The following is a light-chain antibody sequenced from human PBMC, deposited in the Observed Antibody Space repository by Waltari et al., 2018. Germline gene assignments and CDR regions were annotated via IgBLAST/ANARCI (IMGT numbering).Light chain of an antibody. CDR1: SFNIGAGYD. Sequence: QSVLTQPPSVSGAPGQRVTISCTGSSFNIGAGYDVHWYPQLPGTAPKLLIFGDNRRPSGGPDRVSGSRSGASASLAIGGLQAEDEADYYCQSYDNSLSGVVFGGGTKLTVL. J-gene: IGLJ2*01. CDR3: QSYDNSLSGVV. V-gene: IGLV1-40*01. CDR2: GDN.